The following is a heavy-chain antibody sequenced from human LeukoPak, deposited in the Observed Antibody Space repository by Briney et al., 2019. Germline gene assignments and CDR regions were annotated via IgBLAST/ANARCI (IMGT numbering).Heavy chain of an antibody. D-gene: IGHD2-2*01. Sequence: GGSLRLSCAASGFTFSHYWMTWVRQAPGKGLEWVANIKQDGSEQYYADSVKGRFTISRDNAKNSLYLQMNSLRVEDTAVYYCARYRCNSTSCFYDYWGQGTLVTVSS. CDR3: ARYRCNSTSCFYDY. CDR2: IKQDGSEQ. V-gene: IGHV3-7*01. J-gene: IGHJ4*02. CDR1: GFTFSHYW.